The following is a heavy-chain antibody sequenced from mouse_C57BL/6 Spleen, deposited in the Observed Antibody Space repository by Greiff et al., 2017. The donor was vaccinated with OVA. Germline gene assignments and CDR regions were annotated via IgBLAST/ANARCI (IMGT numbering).Heavy chain of an antibody. CDR3: ARSRYGSNHEGCAY. Sequence: VQLQQSGPELVKPGASVKMSCKASGYTFTDYNMHWVKQSHGKSLEWIGYINPNNGGTSYNQKFKGKATLTVNKSSSTAYMELRSLTSEDSAVYYCARSRYGSNHEGCAYWGQGTLVTVSA. D-gene: IGHD1-1*01. CDR2: INPNNGGT. J-gene: IGHJ3*01. CDR1: GYTFTDYN. V-gene: IGHV1-22*01.